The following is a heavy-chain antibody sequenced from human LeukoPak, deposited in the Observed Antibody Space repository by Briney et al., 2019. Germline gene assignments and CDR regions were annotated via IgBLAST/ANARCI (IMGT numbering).Heavy chain of an antibody. J-gene: IGHJ4*02. CDR2: ISWNPGTK. CDR3: AKGPFLHYTSSWYADY. D-gene: IGHD6-13*01. V-gene: IGHV3-9*01. Sequence: GGSLRLSCAASGFTFDDYAMHWVRQVPGKGLEWVGGISWNPGTKGYADSVKGRFTISRDNANNSLYLQLSNLTTEDTALYYCAKGPFLHYTSSWYADYWGQGTLVTVSS. CDR1: GFTFDDYA.